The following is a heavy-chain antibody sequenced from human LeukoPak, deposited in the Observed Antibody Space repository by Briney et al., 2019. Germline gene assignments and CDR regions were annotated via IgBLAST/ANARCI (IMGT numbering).Heavy chain of an antibody. J-gene: IGHJ4*02. CDR1: GFTFSSYT. CDR3: AREIIVDY. V-gene: IGHV3-21*01. CDR2: ISSSSSYI. Sequence: PGGSLRLSCAASGFTFSSYTMNWARQAPGKGLEWVSSISSSSSYIYYADSVKGRFTISRDNAKNSLYLQMNSLRADDTAVYYCAREIIVDYWGQGTLVTVSS.